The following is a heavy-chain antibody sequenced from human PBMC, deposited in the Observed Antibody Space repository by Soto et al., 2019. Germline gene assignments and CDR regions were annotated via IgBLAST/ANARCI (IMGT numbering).Heavy chain of an antibody. CDR2: ISGSGVST. V-gene: IGHV3-23*01. Sequence: EVQLLGSGGGLVQPGGSLRLSCAASGFTFSSYAMSWVRQAPGKGLEWVSGISGSGVSTHYADSVKGRFTISRDNSKNTLYLQMNSLRAEDTAAYYCAKGVGYSSGYDYFDYWGQGTLVTVSS. D-gene: IGHD6-19*01. CDR3: AKGVGYSSGYDYFDY. J-gene: IGHJ4*02. CDR1: GFTFSSYA.